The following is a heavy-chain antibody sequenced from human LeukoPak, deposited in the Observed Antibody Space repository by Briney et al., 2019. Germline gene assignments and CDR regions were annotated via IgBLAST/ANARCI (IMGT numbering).Heavy chain of an antibody. Sequence: SETLSLTCTVSGGSISSSSYYWGWIRQPPGKGLEWIGSIYYSGSTYYNPSLKSRVTISVDTSKNQFSLKLSSVTAADTAVYYCARQGLRSRAPDYFDYWGQGTLVTVSS. CDR3: ARQGLRSRAPDYFDY. J-gene: IGHJ4*02. V-gene: IGHV4-39*01. CDR2: IYYSGST. CDR1: GGSISSSSYY. D-gene: IGHD6-6*01.